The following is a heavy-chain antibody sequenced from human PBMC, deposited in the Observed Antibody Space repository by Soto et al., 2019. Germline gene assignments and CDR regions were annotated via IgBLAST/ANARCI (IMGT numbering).Heavy chain of an antibody. CDR1: GFTFSSYG. CDR3: AKDQIPFLPRGSGGSQTNYGMDV. Sequence: QVQLVESGGGVVQPGRSLRLSCAASGFTFSSYGMHWVRQAPGKGLEWVAVISYDGSNKYYADSVKGRFTISRDNSKNKMYLQMNSLRAEDTAVYYCAKDQIPFLPRGSGGSQTNYGMDVWGQGTTVTVSS. V-gene: IGHV3-30*18. J-gene: IGHJ6*02. CDR2: ISYDGSNK. D-gene: IGHD2-15*01.